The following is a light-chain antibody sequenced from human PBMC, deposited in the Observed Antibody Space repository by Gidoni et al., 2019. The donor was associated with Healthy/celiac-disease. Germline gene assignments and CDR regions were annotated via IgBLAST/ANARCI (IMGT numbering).Light chain of an antibody. Sequence: QSALPQPASVSGSPGQSITISCTGTSSDVGSYNLVSWYQQHPGKAPKLMIYEVSKRPSGVSNRFSGSKSGNTAALTISGLQAEDEAEYYCCSYAGSSTWVFGGGTKLTVL. CDR3: CSYAGSSTWV. J-gene: IGLJ2*01. V-gene: IGLV2-23*02. CDR1: SSDVGSYNL. CDR2: EVS.